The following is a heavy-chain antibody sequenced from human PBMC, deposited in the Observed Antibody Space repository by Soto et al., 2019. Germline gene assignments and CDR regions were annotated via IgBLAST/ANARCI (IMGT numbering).Heavy chain of an antibody. D-gene: IGHD2-15*01. CDR1: GGSVRSNNW. V-gene: IGHV4-4*02. Sequence: ETLSLTCAVSGGSVRSNNWWFWVRQPPGKGLEWIGEIHHRESTNLNPSLKSRVTISVDRSKNEFSLKVKSVTAADTAVYYCGCRVEDISYDYYGMDVWGQGTTVTVSS. CDR3: GCRVEDISYDYYGMDV. J-gene: IGHJ6*02. CDR2: IHHREST.